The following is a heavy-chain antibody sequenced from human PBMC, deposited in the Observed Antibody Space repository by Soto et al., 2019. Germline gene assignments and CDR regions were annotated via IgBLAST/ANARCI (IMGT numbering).Heavy chain of an antibody. CDR3: ARGKVLLDP. J-gene: IGHJ5*02. CDR2: IYSDGTT. D-gene: IGHD3-10*01. Sequence: EVQLVESGGGLVQPGGSLRLSCAASGFTVSSNYMTWVRQTPGKGLEWVPVIYSDGTTYYADSVKGRFTISRNNSKNTVYLQMNSLRAEDTAVYYCARGKVLLDPWGQGMLVTVSS. CDR1: GFTVSSNY. V-gene: IGHV3-53*01.